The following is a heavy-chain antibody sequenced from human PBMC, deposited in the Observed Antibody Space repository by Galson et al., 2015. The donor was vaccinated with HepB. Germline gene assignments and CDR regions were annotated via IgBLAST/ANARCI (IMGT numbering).Heavy chain of an antibody. V-gene: IGHV3-21*01. CDR1: GFTITRYN. D-gene: IGHD4-11*01. CDR2: ISSSSSYI. Sequence: LRLSCAASGFTITRYNMNWVRQAPGKGLEWVSSISSSSSYIYHADSVKGRFTISRDNARNSLYLEMSSLRAEDTAVYYCASEGYSNGYFFGWGQGTLVTVSS. J-gene: IGHJ4*02. CDR3: ASEGYSNGYFFG.